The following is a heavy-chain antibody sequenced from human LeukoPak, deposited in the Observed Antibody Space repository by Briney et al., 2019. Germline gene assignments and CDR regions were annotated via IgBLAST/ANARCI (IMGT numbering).Heavy chain of an antibody. V-gene: IGHV3-9*01. J-gene: IGHJ6*02. CDR3: AKDIAPVATSYRHYYYYYGMDV. D-gene: IGHD5-12*01. CDR1: GFTFDDYA. CDR2: XXXXXXXI. Sequence: GGSLRLSCAASGFTFDDYAMHWVRQAPGKGLXXXXXXXXXXXXIGYADSVKGXXTISKDNAKNSLYLQMNSRRAEDTALYYCAKDIAPVATSYRHYYYYYGMDVWGQGTTVTVSS.